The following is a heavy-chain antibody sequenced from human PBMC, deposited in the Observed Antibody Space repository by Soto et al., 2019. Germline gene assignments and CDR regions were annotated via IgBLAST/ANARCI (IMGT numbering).Heavy chain of an antibody. CDR2: IDPIDSYT. Sequence: PGESLTVSCKGSGYSFTSYWISWVSQMPGKGLEWMGRIDPIDSYTNYSPSFQGHVTISADKSISTAYLQWSSLKASDTAIYYCARRAHMSRRGETFSYYYYGMDVWGKGTTVTVSS. CDR1: GYSFTSYW. D-gene: IGHD3-16*01. CDR3: ARRAHMSRRGETFSYYYYGMDV. V-gene: IGHV5-10-1*01. J-gene: IGHJ6*04.